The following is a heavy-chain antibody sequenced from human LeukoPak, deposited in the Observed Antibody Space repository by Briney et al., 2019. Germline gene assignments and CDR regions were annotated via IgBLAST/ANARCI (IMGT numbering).Heavy chain of an antibody. Sequence: GGSLRLPCAASGFTFSSYTMNWVRQAPGKGLEWVSSISSSSSYIYYADSVKGRLTVSRDNAKNSLYLQMNSLRAEDTAVYYCARDPTPRYCSGGSCYTHYGMDVWGQGTTVTVSS. J-gene: IGHJ6*02. CDR3: ARDPTPRYCSGGSCYTHYGMDV. V-gene: IGHV3-21*01. CDR2: ISSSSSYI. D-gene: IGHD2-15*01. CDR1: GFTFSSYT.